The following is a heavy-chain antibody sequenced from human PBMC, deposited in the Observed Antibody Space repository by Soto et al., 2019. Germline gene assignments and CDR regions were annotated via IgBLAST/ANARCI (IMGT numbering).Heavy chain of an antibody. CDR1: GFTFDDYA. CDR2: ISWNSGSI. D-gene: IGHD2-15*01. Sequence: DVQLVESGGGLVQPGRSLRLSCAASGFTFDDYAMHWVRQAPGKGLEWVSGISWNSGSIGYADSVKGRFTISRDNAKNSLYLQMNSLRAEDTALYYCAKDIGEVVVAATMDVWGKGTTVTVSS. V-gene: IGHV3-9*01. J-gene: IGHJ6*03. CDR3: AKDIGEVVVAATMDV.